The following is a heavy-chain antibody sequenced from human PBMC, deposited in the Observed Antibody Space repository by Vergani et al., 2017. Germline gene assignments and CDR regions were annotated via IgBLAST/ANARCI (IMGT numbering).Heavy chain of an antibody. Sequence: VQLQESGPGLVKPSETLSLTCTVSGGSISRYYWSWIRQPPGKGLEWVSSISSSSSYIYYADSVKGRFTISRDNAKNSLYLQMNSLRAEDTAVYYWARVLRGYSGDDSDTIYYYYGMDVWGQGTTVTVSS. CDR3: ARVLRGYSGDDSDTIYYYYGMDV. CDR1: GGSISRYY. CDR2: ISSSSSYI. D-gene: IGHD5-12*01. J-gene: IGHJ6*02. V-gene: IGHV3-21*01.